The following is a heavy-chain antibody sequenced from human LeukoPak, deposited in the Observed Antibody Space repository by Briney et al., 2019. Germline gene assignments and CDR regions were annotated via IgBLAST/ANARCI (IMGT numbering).Heavy chain of an antibody. CDR3: ARDGCSSTRCYDY. Sequence: GGSLRLSCAASGFTFSSYSMNWVRQAPGKGLEWVSYITSSGSTIYYADSVKGRFTISRDNAKNSPYLQMNSLRPEDTAVYYCARDGCSSTRCYDYWGQGTLVTVSS. CDR1: GFTFSSYS. J-gene: IGHJ4*02. CDR2: ITSSGSTI. V-gene: IGHV3-48*01. D-gene: IGHD2-2*01.